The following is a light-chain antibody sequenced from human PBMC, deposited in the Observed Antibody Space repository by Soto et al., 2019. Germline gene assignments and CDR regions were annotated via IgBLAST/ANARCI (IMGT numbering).Light chain of an antibody. CDR3: PQTFIDPST. J-gene: IGKJ1*01. CDR1: ENINNC. CDR2: AAS. Sequence: DIQMTQSASSLSASVGDIVTLTFGASENINNCLSWFQQKAGQAPKLLIFAASTLQSGGPSRFSGSGSGTAFVLNIDSLQPEDFAAYYCPQTFIDPSTFGQGTKV. V-gene: IGKV1-39*01.